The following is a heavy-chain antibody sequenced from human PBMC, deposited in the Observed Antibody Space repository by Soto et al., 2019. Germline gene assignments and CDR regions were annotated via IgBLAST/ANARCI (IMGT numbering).Heavy chain of an antibody. CDR1: GGPFSSYA. V-gene: IGHV1-69*13. J-gene: IGHJ4*02. CDR2: IIPIFGTA. D-gene: IGHD6-19*01. Sequence: SVKFSFKACGGPFSSYAVSLVRQAPGQGLEWMGGIIPIFGTANYAQKFQGRVTITADESTSTAYMELSSLRSEDTALYYCASGYSSGWYGYWGQGTMVTVSS. CDR3: ASGYSSGWYGY.